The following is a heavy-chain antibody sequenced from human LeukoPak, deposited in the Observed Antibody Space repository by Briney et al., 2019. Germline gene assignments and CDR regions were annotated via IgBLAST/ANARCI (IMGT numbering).Heavy chain of an antibody. Sequence: SVKVSCKVSRGTFSSYAISWVRQAPGQGLEWMGGIIPIFGTTNYAQKFQGRVTIIADESTSTVYMELSSLRSEDTAVYYCARDRGYSYAKKSSEYYYMDVWGKGTTVTISS. J-gene: IGHJ6*03. CDR3: ARDRGYSYAKKSSEYYYMDV. CDR1: RGTFSSYA. V-gene: IGHV1-69*13. D-gene: IGHD5-18*01. CDR2: IIPIFGTT.